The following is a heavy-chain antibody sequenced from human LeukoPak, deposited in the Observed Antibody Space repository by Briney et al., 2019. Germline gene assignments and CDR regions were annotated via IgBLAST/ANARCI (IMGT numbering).Heavy chain of an antibody. CDR3: ARDEAAARPGYYYGMDV. V-gene: IGHV1-69*13. J-gene: IGHJ6*02. D-gene: IGHD6-6*01. CDR1: GGTFSSYA. CDR2: IIPIFGTA. Sequence: ASVKVSCKASGGTFSSYAISWVRQAPGQGLEWMGGIIPIFGTANYAQKFQGRVTITADESTSTAYMELSSLRSEGTAVYYCARDEAAARPGYYYGMDVWGQGTTVTVSS.